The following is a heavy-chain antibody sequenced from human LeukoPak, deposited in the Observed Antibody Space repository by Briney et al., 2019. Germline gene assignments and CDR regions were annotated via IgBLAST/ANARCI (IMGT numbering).Heavy chain of an antibody. V-gene: IGHV1-69*13. CDR1: GGTFSSEA. D-gene: IGHD1-1*01. CDR2: IIPIFGRA. CDR3: ARGETILNWFDP. J-gene: IGHJ5*02. Sequence: SVKVSCKTSGGTFSSEAFIWVRQAPGQGLEWMGGIIPIFGRADYAQKFQDIVTITADESTSTVYMELSSLRSEDTAVYYCARGETILNWFDPWGQGTLVTVSS.